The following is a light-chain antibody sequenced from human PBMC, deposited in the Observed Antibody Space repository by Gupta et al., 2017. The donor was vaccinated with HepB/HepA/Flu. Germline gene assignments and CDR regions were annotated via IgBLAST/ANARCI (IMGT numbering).Light chain of an antibody. CDR1: SSDISDYNY. CDR3: CSYTSSNTLV. Sequence: QSPLTHAALVSGSPGQSITISCTGTSSDISDYNYVSWYQQHPDKAPKLMIYDVSRRPSGVSNRFAGSKSGNTASLIISGLEAEDEAYYYCCSYTSSNTLVFGGGTKLTVL. V-gene: IGLV2-14*03. J-gene: IGLJ3*02. CDR2: DVS.